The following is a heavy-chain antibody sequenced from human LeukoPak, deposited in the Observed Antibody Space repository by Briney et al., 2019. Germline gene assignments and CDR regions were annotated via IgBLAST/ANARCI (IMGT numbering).Heavy chain of an antibody. Sequence: PGGSLRLSCAASGFTFSDYYMSWIRQAPGKGLEWVSYISRGGSTTYYADSVKGRFTISRDNAKNSLYLQMNSLKTEDTAVYYCTRQELLDAFDIWGQGTMVTVSS. CDR1: GFTFSDYY. V-gene: IGHV3-11*01. CDR3: TRQELLDAFDI. J-gene: IGHJ3*02. CDR2: ISRGGSTT. D-gene: IGHD3-10*01.